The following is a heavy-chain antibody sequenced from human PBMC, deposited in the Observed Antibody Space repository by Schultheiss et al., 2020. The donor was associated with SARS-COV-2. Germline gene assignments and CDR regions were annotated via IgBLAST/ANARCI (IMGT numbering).Heavy chain of an antibody. J-gene: IGHJ6*02. Sequence: GGSLRLSCADSGFTFSSYGMHWVRQAPGKGLEWVAVISYDGSNKYYADSVKGRFTISRDNSKDMLHLQMNSLRSEDTGVYYCAKCQTADYYYYGLDVWGQGTTVTVSS. CDR3: AKCQTADYYYYGLDV. CDR1: GFTFSSYG. V-gene: IGHV3-30*18. D-gene: IGHD5/OR15-5a*01. CDR2: ISYDGSNK.